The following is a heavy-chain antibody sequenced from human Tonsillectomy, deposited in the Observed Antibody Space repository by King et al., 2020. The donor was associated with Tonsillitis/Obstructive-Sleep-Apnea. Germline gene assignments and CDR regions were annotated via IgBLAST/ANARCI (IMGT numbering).Heavy chain of an antibody. CDR1: GYTFSSYG. Sequence: QLVQSGAEVKKPGASVKVSCKASGYTFSSYGISWVRQAPGQGLEWMGWISGYNGNTNYAEKFQGRVTMTTDTSTSTAYTELRSLRSDDTAVYYCARVFCRGTSCSARALDFAYYYDYLDVWGKGTTVTVSS. CDR3: ARVFCRGTSCSARALDFAYYYDYLDV. V-gene: IGHV1-18*01. J-gene: IGHJ6*03. D-gene: IGHD2-2*01. CDR2: ISGYNGNT.